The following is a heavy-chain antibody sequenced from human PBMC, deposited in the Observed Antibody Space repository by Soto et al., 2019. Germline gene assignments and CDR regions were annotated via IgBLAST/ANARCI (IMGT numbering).Heavy chain of an antibody. CDR3: AKGRTIVVVTTSLDS. V-gene: IGHV3-23*01. CDR2: IINTGDSR. D-gene: IGHD2-21*02. CDR1: GFTFNNYA. Sequence: EVHLLESGGGLIQPGGSLRLSCAASGFTFNNYAMAWVRQAPWKGLEWVSSIINTGDSRYYADSVKGRFTISRDNSKNTLYLQMNSLSADDTAVYYCAKGRTIVVVTTSLDSWGQGTLVTVSS. J-gene: IGHJ4*02.